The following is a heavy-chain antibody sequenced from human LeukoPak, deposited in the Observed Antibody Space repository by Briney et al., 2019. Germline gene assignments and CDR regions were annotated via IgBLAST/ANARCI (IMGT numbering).Heavy chain of an antibody. Sequence: PGGSLRLSCAASGFTFSSYSMNWVRQAPGKGLEWVSYISSSSDIIYYADSVKGRFTISRDTAKNSLYLQMNSLRAEDTAVYYCARAPFGSNSGGGYFDYWGQGALVTVSS. D-gene: IGHD4-23*01. CDR2: ISSSSDII. CDR1: GFTFSSYS. V-gene: IGHV3-48*01. J-gene: IGHJ4*02. CDR3: ARAPFGSNSGGGYFDY.